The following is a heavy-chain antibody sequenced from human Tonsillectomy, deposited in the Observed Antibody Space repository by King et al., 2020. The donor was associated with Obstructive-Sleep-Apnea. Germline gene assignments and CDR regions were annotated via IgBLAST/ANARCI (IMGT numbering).Heavy chain of an antibody. Sequence: VQLVESGGTLVQPGGSLRLSCAASGFTVSSYAMSWVRQAQGTGLEWISSISGSAVSTYYADSVKGRFTISRDSSKNTLYLQMNSLRVEDTAVYYCAKKRVRDGFTNFFDYWGQGTLVTVSS. CDR3: AKKRVRDGFTNFFDY. J-gene: IGHJ4*02. D-gene: IGHD5-24*01. CDR1: GFTVSSYA. CDR2: ISGSAVST. V-gene: IGHV3-23*04.